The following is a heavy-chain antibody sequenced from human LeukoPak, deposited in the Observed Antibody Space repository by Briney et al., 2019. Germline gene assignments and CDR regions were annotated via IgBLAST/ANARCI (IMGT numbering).Heavy chain of an antibody. Sequence: GGSLRLSCAASGFTFSNSWMNWVRQAPGKGLEWLANIKGDGNQKNYMDSVKGRFVISRDNAKNLLYLQMNSLKAEDTALYYCARGSGSYNYYFDYWGQGTLVTVSS. CDR3: ARGSGSYNYYFDY. V-gene: IGHV3-7*03. D-gene: IGHD1-26*01. CDR1: GFTFSNSW. J-gene: IGHJ4*02. CDR2: IKGDGNQK.